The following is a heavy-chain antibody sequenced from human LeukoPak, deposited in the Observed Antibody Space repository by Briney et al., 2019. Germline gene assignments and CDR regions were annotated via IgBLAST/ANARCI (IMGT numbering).Heavy chain of an antibody. CDR3: AKDWYGSGSYDY. V-gene: IGHV3-30*18. D-gene: IGHD3-10*01. Sequence: PGRSLRLSCAASGFTFSSYGMDWVRQAPGKGLEWVAVISYDGSNKYYADSVKGRFTISRDNSKNTLYLQMNSLRAEDTAVYYCAKDWYGSGSYDYWGQGTLVTVSS. CDR1: GFTFSSYG. CDR2: ISYDGSNK. J-gene: IGHJ4*02.